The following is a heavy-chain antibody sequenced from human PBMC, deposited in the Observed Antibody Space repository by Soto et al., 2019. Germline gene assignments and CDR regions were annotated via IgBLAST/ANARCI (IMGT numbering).Heavy chain of an antibody. CDR1: GCSISRRGYY. CDR2: LYYSGGT. J-gene: IGHJ6*03. V-gene: IGHV4-31*03. Sequence: QVQLQESGPGLVKPSQTLSLTCTVSGCSISRRGYYWSWIRQHPGKGLEWIGYLYYSGGTYYNPSLKSRVTISVDTSENQFSLRLSSVTAADTAVYYCARTDSGYADYMDVWGKGTTVTVSS. D-gene: IGHD5-12*01. CDR3: ARTDSGYADYMDV.